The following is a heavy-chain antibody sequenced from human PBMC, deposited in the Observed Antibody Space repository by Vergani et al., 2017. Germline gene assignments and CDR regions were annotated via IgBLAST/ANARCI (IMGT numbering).Heavy chain of an antibody. CDR2: INPNSGGT. J-gene: IGHJ5*02. V-gene: IGHV1-2*02. CDR3: ARGASYFDSGGYADT. Sequence: QVQLVQSGAEVKKPGASVKVSCKASGYTFIGYYMHWVRQAPGQGLEWVGWINPNSGGTNYAQKFQGRVTMTRDTSISTAYMELTSLTSEDTAVYFCARGASYFDSGGYADTWGQGTLVTVS. CDR1: GYTFIGYY. D-gene: IGHD3-22*01.